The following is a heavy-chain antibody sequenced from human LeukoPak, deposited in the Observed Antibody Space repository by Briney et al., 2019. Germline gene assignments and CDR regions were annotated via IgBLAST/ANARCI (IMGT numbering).Heavy chain of an antibody. Sequence: GGSLRLSCAASGFTFSDYYMSWIRQAPGKGLEWVSYISNSGSSIYYADPVKGRFTISRDNAKNSLYLQMNGLRAEDTAVYYCARIAYCGGDCYSFYFDYWGQGVLVTVSS. V-gene: IGHV3-11*04. CDR2: ISNSGSSI. CDR1: GFTFSDYY. J-gene: IGHJ4*02. CDR3: ARIAYCGGDCYSFYFDY. D-gene: IGHD2-21*02.